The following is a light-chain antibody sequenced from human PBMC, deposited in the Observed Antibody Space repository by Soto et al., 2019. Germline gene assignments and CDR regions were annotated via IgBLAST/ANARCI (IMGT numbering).Light chain of an antibody. V-gene: IGLV2-11*01. CDR1: SRYY. Sequence: QSVLTQPRSVSGSPGQSVTISCTGGSRYYVSWYQQYPGKAPKLIIYDVIRRPSGVPDRFSGSRSDNAASLTISGLQAEDEADYYCCSYGSYTYVFGQGTKVTVL. J-gene: IGLJ1*01. CDR3: CSYGSYTYV. CDR2: DVI.